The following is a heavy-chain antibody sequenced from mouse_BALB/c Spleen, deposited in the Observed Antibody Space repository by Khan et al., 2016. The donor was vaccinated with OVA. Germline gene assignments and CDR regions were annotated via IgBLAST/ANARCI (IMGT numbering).Heavy chain of an antibody. CDR3: ARGGSSGPAWFTY. CDR2: IRYDGDS. CDR1: GYSITSGYF. D-gene: IGHD3-1*01. J-gene: IGHJ3*01. Sequence: EVQLQESGPGLVKPSQSLSLTCSVTGYSITSGYFWNWIRQFPGDILEWVGYIRYDGDSNYNPSLKNRISITRDTSNNRFLLKLHSVTPEDTATYYCARGGSSGPAWFTYWGQGTLVTVSA. V-gene: IGHV3-6*02.